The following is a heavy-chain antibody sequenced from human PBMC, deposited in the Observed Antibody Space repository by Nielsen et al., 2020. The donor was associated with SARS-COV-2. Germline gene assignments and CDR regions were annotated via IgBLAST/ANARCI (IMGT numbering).Heavy chain of an antibody. CDR3: ARDLQSIAAAGNWFDP. CDR2: IIPIFGTA. D-gene: IGHD6-13*01. J-gene: IGHJ5*02. Sequence: SVKVSYKASGGTFSSYAISWVRQAPGQGLEWMGGIIPIFGTANYAQKFQGRVTITADESTSTAYMELSSLRSEDTAVYYCARDLQSIAAAGNWFDPWGQGTLVTVSS. CDR1: GGTFSSYA. V-gene: IGHV1-69*13.